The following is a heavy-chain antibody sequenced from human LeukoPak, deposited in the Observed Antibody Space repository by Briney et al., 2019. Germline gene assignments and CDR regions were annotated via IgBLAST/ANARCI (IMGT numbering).Heavy chain of an antibody. D-gene: IGHD7-27*01. V-gene: IGHV1-2*02. Sequence: GASVKVSCKASGYVFTNYYIYWLRKAPGQGLECLGWSNPNNGDTKSAQKFQGRVTMTGDTSISTAFLDLTGLTFDDTAVYHCARFPLGTWSSYFDLWGRGTLVTVSS. J-gene: IGHJ2*01. CDR3: ARFPLGTWSSYFDL. CDR2: SNPNNGDT. CDR1: GYVFTNYY.